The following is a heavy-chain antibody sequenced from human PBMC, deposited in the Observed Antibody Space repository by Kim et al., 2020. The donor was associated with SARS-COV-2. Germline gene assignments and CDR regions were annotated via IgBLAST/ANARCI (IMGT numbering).Heavy chain of an antibody. CDR1: GGSFSGSY. D-gene: IGHD1-26*01. Sequence: SETLSLTCAVYGGSFSGSYWSGIRQPPGKGLEWIGEINHSGSPNDNPSLKSRVTISVDTSKNQFSLKLNSVTAAATAVYDWARGSMVGASVGACYWDEGT. CDR2: INHSGSP. V-gene: IGHV4-34*01. J-gene: IGHJ4*02. CDR3: ARGSMVGASVGACY.